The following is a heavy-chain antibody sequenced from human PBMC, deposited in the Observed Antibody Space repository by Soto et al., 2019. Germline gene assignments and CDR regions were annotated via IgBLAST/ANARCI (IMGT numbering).Heavy chain of an antibody. CDR1: GVTFSSYV. D-gene: IGHD2-2*01. V-gene: IGHV1-69*13. J-gene: IGHJ4*01. Sequence: SSVRVSCTASGVTFSSYVLCWVPQAPGQGLEWMGGMFLIFGTAQYAQNVQGRVTINADECTSTAYMELSSLRSEDTAVYYCARLALTSWRSFDYGG. CDR2: MFLIFGTA. CDR3: ARLALTSWRSFDY.